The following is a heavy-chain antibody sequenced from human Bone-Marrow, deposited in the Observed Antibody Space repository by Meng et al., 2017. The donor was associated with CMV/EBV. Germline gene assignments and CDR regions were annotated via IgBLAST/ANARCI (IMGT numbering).Heavy chain of an antibody. J-gene: IGHJ4*02. CDR3: TSGSQGSIFDY. V-gene: IGHV3-21*01. CDR2: ISSSSSYI. Sequence: GESLKIPCAASGFTFSSYSMNWVRQAPGKGLEWVSSISSSSSYIYYADSVKGRFTISRDNAKNSLYLQMNSLRAEDTAVYYCTSGSQGSIFDYWGQGTLVTVSS. D-gene: IGHD1-26*01. CDR1: GFTFSSYS.